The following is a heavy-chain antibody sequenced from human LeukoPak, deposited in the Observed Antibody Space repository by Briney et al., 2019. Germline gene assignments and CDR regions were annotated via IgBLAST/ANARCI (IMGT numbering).Heavy chain of an antibody. CDR1: GFTFSSYA. D-gene: IGHD1-26*01. Sequence: PGGSLRLSCAASGFTFSSYAMSWVRQAPGKGLEWVANIKQDGSEKYYVDSVKGRFTISRDNAKNSLYLQMNSLRAEDTAVYYCARDLRELRYWGQGTLVTVSS. J-gene: IGHJ4*02. CDR3: ARDLRELRY. V-gene: IGHV3-7*01. CDR2: IKQDGSEK.